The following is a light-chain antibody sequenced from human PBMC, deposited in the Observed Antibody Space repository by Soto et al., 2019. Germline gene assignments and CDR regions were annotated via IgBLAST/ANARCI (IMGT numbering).Light chain of an antibody. V-gene: IGLV4-69*01. J-gene: IGLJ2*01. Sequence: QLVLTQSPSASASLGASVKLTCTLSGGHSTYDIAWHQQQPQKGPRYLMKVKSDGSHTKGDGIPHRFSGSSSGTERYLTISGLQSEDEADYYCQTWGTDYRVFGGGTQLNVL. CDR2: VKSDGSH. CDR1: GGHSTYD. CDR3: QTWGTDYRV.